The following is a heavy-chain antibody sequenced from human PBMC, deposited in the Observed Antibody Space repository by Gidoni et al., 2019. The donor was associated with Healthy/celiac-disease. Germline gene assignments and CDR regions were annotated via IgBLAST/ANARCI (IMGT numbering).Heavy chain of an antibody. CDR2: ISAYNGNT. D-gene: IGHD3-9*01. CDR1: GYTFTSYG. Sequence: QVQLVQSGAEVKKPGASVKVSCKASGYTFTSYGISWVRQAPGQGLEWMGWISAYNGNTNYAQKLQGRVTMTTDTSTSTAYMELRSLRSDDTAVYYCARDHLGPSGGYFDWFEYFQHWGQGTLVTVSS. V-gene: IGHV1-18*01. CDR3: ARDHLGPSGGYFDWFEYFQH. J-gene: IGHJ1*01.